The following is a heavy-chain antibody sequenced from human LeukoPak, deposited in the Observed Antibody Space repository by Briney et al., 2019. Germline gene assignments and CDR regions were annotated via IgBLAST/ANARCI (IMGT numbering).Heavy chain of an antibody. CDR3: ARLNYYDSSGYYANYYYYMDV. CDR2: MNPNSGNT. V-gene: IGHV1-8*01. Sequence: ASVKVSCKASGYTFTSYDINWVRQATGQGLEWMGWMNPNSGNTGYAQKFQGRVTMTRNTSISTAYMELSSLRSEDTAVYYCARLNYYDSSGYYANYYYYMDVWGKGTTVTISS. CDR1: GYTFTSYD. D-gene: IGHD3-22*01. J-gene: IGHJ6*03.